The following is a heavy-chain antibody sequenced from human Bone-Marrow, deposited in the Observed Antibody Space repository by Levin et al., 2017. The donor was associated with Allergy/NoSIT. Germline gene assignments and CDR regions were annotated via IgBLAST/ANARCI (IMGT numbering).Heavy chain of an antibody. CDR1: GFTFSSYS. CDR3: ARDRKAGDY. V-gene: IGHV3-48*01. CDR2: ISSSSSTI. J-gene: IGHJ4*02. Sequence: PGGSLRLSCVASGFTFSSYSMNWVRQAPGKGLEWVSYISSSSSTINYADSVKGRFTISRDNAKNSMYLQMNSLRAEDTAVYYCARDRKAGDYWGQGTLVAVSS. D-gene: IGHD6-13*01.